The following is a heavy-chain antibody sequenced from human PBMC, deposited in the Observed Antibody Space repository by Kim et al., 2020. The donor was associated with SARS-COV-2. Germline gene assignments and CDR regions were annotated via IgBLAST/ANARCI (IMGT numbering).Heavy chain of an antibody. D-gene: IGHD2-15*01. V-gene: IGHV3-23*03. Sequence: VKGRSTISRDHSKNTLYLTMNSLRAEDTAVYYCAKSIVVVAAATYYFDYWGQGTLVTVSS. CDR3: AKSIVVVAAATYYFDY. J-gene: IGHJ4*02.